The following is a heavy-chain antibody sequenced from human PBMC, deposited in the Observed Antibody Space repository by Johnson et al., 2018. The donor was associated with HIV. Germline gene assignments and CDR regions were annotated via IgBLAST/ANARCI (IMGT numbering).Heavy chain of an antibody. V-gene: IGHV3-23*04. Sequence: VQLVESGGGVVQPGRSLRLSCAASGFTFSDYPMHWVRQAPGQGLEWVSAISGSGGSTYYADSVKGSFTISRDNSKNTLYLHMNSLRAEDTAVYYCARACRDGYTCDAFDIWGQGTMVTVSS. CDR3: ARACRDGYTCDAFDI. CDR2: ISGSGGST. J-gene: IGHJ3*02. D-gene: IGHD5-24*01. CDR1: GFTFSDYP.